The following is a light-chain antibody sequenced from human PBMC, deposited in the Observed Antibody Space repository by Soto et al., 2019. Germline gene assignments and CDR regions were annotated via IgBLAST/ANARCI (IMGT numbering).Light chain of an antibody. Sequence: DIQMTQSPSSLSASVGDRVTITCRASQVISSDLAWYQQNPGKAPKLLIYAASTLQNGVPSTFSGSGSGTEFTLTISSLQPEDFGTYYCQQFKSYPITFGQGTRLEIK. CDR3: QQFKSYPIT. V-gene: IGKV1-9*01. CDR2: AAS. J-gene: IGKJ5*01. CDR1: QVISSD.